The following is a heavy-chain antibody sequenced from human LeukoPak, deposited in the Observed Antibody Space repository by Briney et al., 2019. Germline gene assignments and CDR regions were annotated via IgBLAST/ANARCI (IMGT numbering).Heavy chain of an antibody. Sequence: GGPLGFSCAALGSAFSSYPMSWVGRAPGKGLEWVSPFSGSGGSTYYADSVKGRFTISRDNSKNTLYLQMNSLRAEDTAVYYCAITRRWIQLWLSGWYFDYWGQGTLVTVSS. J-gene: IGHJ4*02. CDR3: AITRRWIQLWLSGWYFDY. V-gene: IGHV3-23*01. CDR2: FSGSGGST. D-gene: IGHD5-18*01. CDR1: GSAFSSYP.